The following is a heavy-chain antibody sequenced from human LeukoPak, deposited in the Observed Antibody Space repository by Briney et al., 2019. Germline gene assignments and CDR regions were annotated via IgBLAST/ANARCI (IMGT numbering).Heavy chain of an antibody. D-gene: IGHD3-10*01. CDR3: ARDLKSYYTAPSGMDV. Sequence: ASVKVSCKASGYTFTGYYMHWVRQAPGQGLEWMGWINPNSGGTNYAQKFQGRGTMTRDTPISTAYMELSRLRSDDTAVYYCARDLKSYYTAPSGMDVWGQGTTVTVSS. J-gene: IGHJ6*02. CDR1: GYTFTGYY. CDR2: INPNSGGT. V-gene: IGHV1-2*02.